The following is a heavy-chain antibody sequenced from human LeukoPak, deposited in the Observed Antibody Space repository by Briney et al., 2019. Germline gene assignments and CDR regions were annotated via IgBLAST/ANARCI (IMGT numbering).Heavy chain of an antibody. V-gene: IGHV1-2*02. J-gene: IGHJ5*02. CDR1: GYTFTGYY. CDR2: INPNSGGS. Sequence: ASLKVSCKASGYTFTGYYMHWVRQAPGQGLEWMGWINPNSGGSNYAQKFQSRVTMTRDTSISTAYMELSRLRSDDTAVYYCARDSAVANWFDPWGQGTLVTVSS. D-gene: IGHD6-19*01. CDR3: ARDSAVANWFDP.